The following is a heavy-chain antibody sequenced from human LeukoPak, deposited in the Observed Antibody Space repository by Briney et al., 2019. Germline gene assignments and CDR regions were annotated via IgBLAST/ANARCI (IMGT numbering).Heavy chain of an antibody. V-gene: IGHV3-23*01. CDR1: GFTVSSND. Sequence: GGSLRLSCAASGFTVSSNDMSWVRQAPGKGLEWVSVISGSGGSTSYADSVKGRFTISRDNSMNTLYLQMNSLIAEDTAVYYCAKDDRIQTRRYSYNYWGQGTLVTVSS. D-gene: IGHD5-18*01. CDR2: ISGSGGST. CDR3: AKDDRIQTRRYSYNY. J-gene: IGHJ4*02.